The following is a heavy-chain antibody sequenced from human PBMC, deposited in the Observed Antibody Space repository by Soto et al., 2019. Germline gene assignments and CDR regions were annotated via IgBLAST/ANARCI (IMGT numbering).Heavy chain of an antibody. J-gene: IGHJ4*02. Sequence: LSCAASGFTFSSYSMNWVRQAPGKGLEWVSSISSSSSYIYYADSVKGRFTISRDNAKNSLYLQMNSLRAEDTAVYYCARVPERGVLRYFDWSLDYWGQGTLVTVSS. CDR1: GFTFSSYS. CDR3: ARVPERGVLRYFDWSLDY. CDR2: ISSSSSYI. V-gene: IGHV3-21*01. D-gene: IGHD3-9*01.